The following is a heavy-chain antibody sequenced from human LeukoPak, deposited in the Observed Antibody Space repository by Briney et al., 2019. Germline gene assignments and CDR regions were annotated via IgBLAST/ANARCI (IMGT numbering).Heavy chain of an antibody. Sequence: ESGGSLRLSCAASGFTFSSYAMSWVRQAPGKGLEWVSAISGSGGSTYYADSVKGRFTISRDNSKSTLYLQMNSLRAEDTAVYYCAKAYSSGWYGRYFDYWGQGTLVTVSS. V-gene: IGHV3-23*01. J-gene: IGHJ4*02. CDR2: ISGSGGST. CDR1: GFTFSSYA. D-gene: IGHD6-19*01. CDR3: AKAYSSGWYGRYFDY.